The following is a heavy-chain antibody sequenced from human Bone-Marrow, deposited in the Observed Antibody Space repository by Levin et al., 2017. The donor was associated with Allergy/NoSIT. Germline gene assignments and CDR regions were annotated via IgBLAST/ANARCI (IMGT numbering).Heavy chain of an antibody. V-gene: IGHV3-30-3*01. CDR1: GFTFSSYA. J-gene: IGHJ4*02. D-gene: IGHD1-1*01. CDR2: ISYDGSNK. Sequence: PGESLKISCAASGFTFSSYAMHWVRQAPGKGLEWVAVISYDGSNKYYADSVKGRFTISRDNSKNTLYLQMNSLRAEDTAVYYCAREHWFDYWGQGTLVTVSS. CDR3: AREHWFDY.